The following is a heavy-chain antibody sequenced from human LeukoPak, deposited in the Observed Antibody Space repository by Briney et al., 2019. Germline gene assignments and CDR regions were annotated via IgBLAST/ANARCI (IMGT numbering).Heavy chain of an antibody. Sequence: PGGSLRLSCAASGFTFSSSWMSWVRQAPGKGLEWVAHIKQDGSDKYYVDSVKGRFTISRDNAKNSLYLQLNSLRVEDTAMYYCARDLTGATSYDNWGQGTLVTVSS. CDR3: ARDLTGATSYDN. CDR2: IKQDGSDK. V-gene: IGHV3-7*01. J-gene: IGHJ4*02. D-gene: IGHD1-14*01. CDR1: GFTFSSSW.